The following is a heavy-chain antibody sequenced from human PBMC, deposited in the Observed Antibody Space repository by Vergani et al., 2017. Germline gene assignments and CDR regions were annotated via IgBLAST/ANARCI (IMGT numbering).Heavy chain of an antibody. V-gene: IGHV3-21*01. D-gene: IGHD6-13*01. CDR1: GFTFSSYS. J-gene: IGHJ6*03. CDR2: ISSIISSI. Sequence: EVQLVESGGGLVQPGGSLRLSCAASGFTFSSYSMNWVRQAPGNGLEWVSSISSIISSIYYANSFQGRFTIARDNAKNSLYLQMNSLRAEDTAVYYCAGYGRQLVQDCYCYDMDVWGKGTTVTVSS. CDR3: AGYGRQLVQDCYCYDMDV.